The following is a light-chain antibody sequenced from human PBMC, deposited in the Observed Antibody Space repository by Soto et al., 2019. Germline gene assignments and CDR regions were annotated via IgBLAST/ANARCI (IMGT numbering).Light chain of an antibody. J-gene: IGLJ2*01. Sequence: QPVLTQSPSASASLGASVKLTCTLSSVHSNYAIAWHQQQPEKGPRFLMKLNSDGSHSKGDGIPDRFSGSSSGAERYLTISTLQSEDEADYYCQTWVTGIHIFGGGTKLTVL. V-gene: IGLV4-69*01. CDR2: LNSDGSH. CDR3: QTWVTGIHI. CDR1: SVHSNYA.